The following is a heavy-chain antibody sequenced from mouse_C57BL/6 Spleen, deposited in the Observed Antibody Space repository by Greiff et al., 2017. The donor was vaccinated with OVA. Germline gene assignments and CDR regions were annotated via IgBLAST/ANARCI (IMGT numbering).Heavy chain of an antibody. CDR3: ARRNYYDGFAY. CDR1: GFTFSDYG. CDR2: ISSGSSTI. D-gene: IGHD1-1*01. V-gene: IGHV5-17*01. J-gene: IGHJ3*01. Sequence: EVQRVESGGGLVKPGGSLKLSCAASGFTFSDYGMHWVRQAPEKGLEWVAYISSGSSTIYYADTVKGRFTISRDNAKNTLFLQMTSLRSEDTAMYYCARRNYYDGFAYWGQGTLVTVSA.